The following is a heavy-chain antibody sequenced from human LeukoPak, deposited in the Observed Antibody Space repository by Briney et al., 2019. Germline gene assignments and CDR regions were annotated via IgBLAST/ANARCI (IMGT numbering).Heavy chain of an antibody. J-gene: IGHJ6*02. V-gene: IGHV4-34*01. D-gene: IGHD3-3*01. CDR2: INHSGST. Sequence: SETLSLTCAVYGGSFSGYYWSWIRQPPGKGLEWIGEINHSGSTNYNPSLKSRVTISVDTSKNQFSLKLSSATAADTAVYYCARSPGFLEWFYYYYGMDVWGQGTTVTVSS. CDR1: GGSFSGYY. CDR3: ARSPGFLEWFYYYYGMDV.